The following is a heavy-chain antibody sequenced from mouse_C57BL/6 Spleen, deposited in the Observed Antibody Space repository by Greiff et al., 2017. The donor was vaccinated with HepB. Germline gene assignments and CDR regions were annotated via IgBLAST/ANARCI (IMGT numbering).Heavy chain of an antibody. V-gene: IGHV1-74*01. D-gene: IGHD2-5*01. CDR1: GYTFTSYW. Sequence: VQLQQPGAELVKPGASVKVSCKASGYTFTSYWMHWVKQRPGQGLEWIGRIHPSDSDTNYNQKFKGKATLTVDKSSSTAYMQLSSLTSEDSAVYYCAIDSNYSAWCADWGEGTLGTVSA. CDR2: IHPSDSDT. J-gene: IGHJ3*01. CDR3: AIDSNYSAWCAD.